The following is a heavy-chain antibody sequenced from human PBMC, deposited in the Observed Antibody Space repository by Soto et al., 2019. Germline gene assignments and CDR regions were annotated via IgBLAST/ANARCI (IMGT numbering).Heavy chain of an antibody. CDR2: IWYDGSNK. V-gene: IGHV3-33*01. J-gene: IGHJ4*02. CDR1: EFTFSSCG. CDR3: ARESYDYYDSSGYSAADY. D-gene: IGHD3-22*01. Sequence: PGGSVRLSCTASEFTFSSCGMHWARQAPGEGLEWVAVIWYDGSNKYYADSVKGRFTISRDNSKNTLYLQMNSLRAEDTAVYYCARESYDYYDSSGYSAADYWGQGTLVTVSS.